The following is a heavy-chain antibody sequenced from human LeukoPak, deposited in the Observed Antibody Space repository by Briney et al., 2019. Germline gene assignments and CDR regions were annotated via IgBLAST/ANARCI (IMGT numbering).Heavy chain of an antibody. D-gene: IGHD6-19*01. CDR2: ICCSGRST. CDR3: AKGLHSSGTNYWGMDV. V-gene: IGHV3-23*01. Sequence: GGSLRLSCAASGFTFSSSAMSWVRQAPGKGLEWVAVICCSGRSTHSADSVKGRFTISRDNSKNTLFLQVNSLRAEDTAVYSGAKGLHSSGTNYWGMDVWGQGRKVTVSS. J-gene: IGHJ6*02. CDR1: GFTFSSSA.